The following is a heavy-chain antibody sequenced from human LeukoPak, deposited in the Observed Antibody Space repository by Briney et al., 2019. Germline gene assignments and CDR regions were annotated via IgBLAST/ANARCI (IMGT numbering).Heavy chain of an antibody. CDR3: ACMALFRSGGSYDY. CDR2: INPNSGDT. J-gene: IGHJ4*02. D-gene: IGHD2-15*01. CDR1: GYIFTGYY. V-gene: IGHV1-2*02. Sequence: ASVKVSCKASGYIFTGYYMHWVRQAPGQGLEWMGWINPNSGDTNYAQKFQGRVTMTRDTSISTAYMELSRLRSDDTAVYYCACMALFRSGGSYDYWGQGTLVTVSS.